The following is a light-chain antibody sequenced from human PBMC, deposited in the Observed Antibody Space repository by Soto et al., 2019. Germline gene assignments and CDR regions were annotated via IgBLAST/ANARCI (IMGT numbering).Light chain of an antibody. J-gene: IGKJ5*01. CDR1: QSVGSSY. CDR2: DAS. Sequence: EVVLTQSPGTLSLSPVERATLSCRASQSVGSSYLAWYQQKPGQAPRLLIYDASSRATGIPDRFSGSGSGTDFTLTISRLEPEDFAVYYCQEYHGSPVTFGLGTRLEI. CDR3: QEYHGSPVT. V-gene: IGKV3-20*01.